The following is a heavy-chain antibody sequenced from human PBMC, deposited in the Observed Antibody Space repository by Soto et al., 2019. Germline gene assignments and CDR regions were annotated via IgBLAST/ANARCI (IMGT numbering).Heavy chain of an antibody. J-gene: IGHJ5*02. V-gene: IGHV3-11*05. CDR2: ISRSSTYT. CDR3: ARDHYGPGWFDP. CDR1: GFTFSDYY. D-gene: IGHD3-10*01. Sequence: QVQLVESGGGLVKPGGSLRLSCAASGFTFSDYYMNWIRQAPGKGLEWVSYISRSSTYTNYAVSVKGRFTISRDNAKNSLYLQMNSLRAEDTAVYYCARDHYGPGWFDPWGQGTLVTVSS.